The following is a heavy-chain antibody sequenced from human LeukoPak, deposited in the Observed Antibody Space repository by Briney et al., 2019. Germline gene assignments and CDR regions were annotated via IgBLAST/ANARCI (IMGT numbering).Heavy chain of an antibody. J-gene: IGHJ5*02. V-gene: IGHV4-59*08. CDR2: IYYSGST. Sequence: SETVSLTCNVSGGSISSYYWSWIRQPPGKGLEWIGYIYYSGSTNYNPSLKSRVTISVDTSKNQFSLKLSSVTAADTAVYYCARLHCSGGSCYSASEGNWFDPWGQGTLVTVSS. D-gene: IGHD2-15*01. CDR1: GGSISSYY. CDR3: ARLHCSGGSCYSASEGNWFDP.